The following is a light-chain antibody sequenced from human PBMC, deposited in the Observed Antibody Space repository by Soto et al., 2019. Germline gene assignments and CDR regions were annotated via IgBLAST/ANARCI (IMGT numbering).Light chain of an antibody. CDR3: SSYATSATVL. Sequence: QSALTQPASVSGSPGQSITISCTGTSRDVGGYNYVSWYQQHPGRAPQLMIYDVSNRPSGVSNRFSGSRSGNTASLTISGLQAEDEADYYCSSYATSATVLFGGGTKVTVL. CDR2: DVS. CDR1: SRDVGGYNY. V-gene: IGLV2-14*03. J-gene: IGLJ2*01.